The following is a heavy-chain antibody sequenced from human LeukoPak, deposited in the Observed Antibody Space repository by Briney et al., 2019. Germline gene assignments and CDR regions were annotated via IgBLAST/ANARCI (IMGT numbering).Heavy chain of an antibody. CDR2: ISYDGSNK. V-gene: IGHV3-30-3*01. J-gene: IGHJ4*02. CDR1: GLTFSSNA. CDR3: ARGVSGYDRIGNY. D-gene: IGHD5-12*01. Sequence: QAGGSLRLSCAASGLTFSSNAMHWVRQAPGKGLEWVAVISYDGSNKCYADSVKGRFTISRDNSKNTLYLQMNSLRAEDTAVYYCARGVSGYDRIGNYWGQGTLVTVSS.